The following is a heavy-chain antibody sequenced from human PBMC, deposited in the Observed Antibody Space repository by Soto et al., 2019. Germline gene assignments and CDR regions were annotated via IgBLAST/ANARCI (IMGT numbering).Heavy chain of an antibody. J-gene: IGHJ4*02. Sequence: SETLSLTCTVSGGSISSYYWSWIRQPAGKGLEWIGRIYTSGSTNYNPSLKSRATMSVDTSKNQFSLKLSSVTAADTAVYFCVSQRTTVPTQAYFDYWGPGALVTVSS. D-gene: IGHD4-17*01. CDR3: VSQRTTVPTQAYFDY. V-gene: IGHV4-4*07. CDR2: IYTSGST. CDR1: GGSISSYY.